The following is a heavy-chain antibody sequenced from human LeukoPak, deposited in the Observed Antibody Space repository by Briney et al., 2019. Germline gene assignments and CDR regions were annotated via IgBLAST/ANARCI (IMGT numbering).Heavy chain of an antibody. CDR3: ARGQARLAWFDP. Sequence: PSETLSLTCAVYGGSFGGYYWGWIRQPPGKGLEWIGSIYHSGNTYYNPSLKSRVTISLDTSKNQFSLKLRSVTAADTAVYYCARGQARLAWFDPWGQGTLVTVSS. D-gene: IGHD6-19*01. CDR1: GGSFGGYY. V-gene: IGHV4-38-2*01. CDR2: IYHSGNT. J-gene: IGHJ5*02.